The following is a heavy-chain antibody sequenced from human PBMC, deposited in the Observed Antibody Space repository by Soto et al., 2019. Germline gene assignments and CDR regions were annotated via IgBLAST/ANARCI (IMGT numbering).Heavy chain of an antibody. D-gene: IGHD5-12*01. CDR2: ISSSSSYI. J-gene: IGHJ4*02. CDR1: GFTFSSYS. Sequence: AGGSLRLSCAASGFTFSSYSMNWVRQAPGKGLEWVSSISSSSSYIYYADSVKGRFTISRDNAKNSLYLQMNSLRAEDTAVYYCARGPHENQQEMAKIYSSFDHWGQGTLVTVSS. V-gene: IGHV3-21*01. CDR3: ARGPHENQQEMAKIYSSFDH.